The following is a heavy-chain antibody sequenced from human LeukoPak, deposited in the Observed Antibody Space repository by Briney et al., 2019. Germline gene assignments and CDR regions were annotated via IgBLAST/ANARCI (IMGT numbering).Heavy chain of an antibody. J-gene: IGHJ6*03. CDR2: IKQDGSEN. CDR3: ARSFNYYYYYMDV. D-gene: IGHD3-16*02. V-gene: IGHV3-7*01. CDR1: GFTFSSYW. Sequence: PGVSLRLSCAASGFTFSSYWMSWVRQAPGKGLEWVANIKQDGSENYYVDSVKGRFTISRDNAKNSLYLQMNSLRAEDTAVYYCARSFNYYYYYMDVWGKGTTVTVSS.